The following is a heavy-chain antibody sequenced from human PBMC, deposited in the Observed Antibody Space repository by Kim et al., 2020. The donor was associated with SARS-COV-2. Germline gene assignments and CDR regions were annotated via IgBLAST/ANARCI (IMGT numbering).Heavy chain of an antibody. V-gene: IGHV3-48*02. CDR3: VRDRWGGSCAL. CDR2: ITKNSGTI. D-gene: IGHD3-16*01. Sequence: GGSLRLSCVTSGFTFSDYDMNWVRQAPGKGLEWVSFITKNSGTIYYEESVMGRSTISRDNAKNSLYLQMDRLRDEDTAGYYCVRDRWGGSCALWGQGTLV. J-gene: IGHJ4*02. CDR1: GFTFSDYD.